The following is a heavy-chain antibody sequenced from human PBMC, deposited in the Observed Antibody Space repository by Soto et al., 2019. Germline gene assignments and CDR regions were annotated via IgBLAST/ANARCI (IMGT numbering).Heavy chain of an antibody. Sequence: PVGSLRLSCAASGFTRGRYGMSWVRQAPGKGLEWVSAVSPNGQGIYYADSVRGRFTISRDFSKNTVFLHMDSLRAEDTAVYYCAKDRHHPREYSHYRGPGPLVTLPS. CDR1: GFTRGRYG. V-gene: IGHV3-23*01. CDR2: VSPNGQGI. J-gene: IGHJ1*01. CDR3: AKDRHHPREYSHY.